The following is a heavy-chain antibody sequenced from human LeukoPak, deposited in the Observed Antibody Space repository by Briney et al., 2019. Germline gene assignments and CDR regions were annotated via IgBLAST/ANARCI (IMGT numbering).Heavy chain of an antibody. J-gene: IGHJ4*02. CDR1: GGSISSYY. Sequence: SETLSLTCTVSGGSISSYYWSWIRQPPGKGLEWIGYIYYSGSTNYNPSLKSRVTISVDTSKNQFSLKLSSVTAADTAVYYFARGTTLYNWNYPLDYWGQGTLVTVSS. V-gene: IGHV4-59*01. CDR3: ARGTTLYNWNYPLDY. CDR2: IYYSGST. D-gene: IGHD1-7*01.